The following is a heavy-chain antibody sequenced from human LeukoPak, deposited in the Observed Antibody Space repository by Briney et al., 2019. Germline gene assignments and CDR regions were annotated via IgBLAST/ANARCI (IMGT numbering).Heavy chain of an antibody. Sequence: ASVKVSCKASGYTFTNYDINWVRQATGQGLEWMGWMSPNSGNTGYAQKFQGRVTITRNTSVSTAYMELSGLRSDDTAVYFCARVPSNSGFDYWGQGTLVTVSS. CDR1: GYTFTNYD. V-gene: IGHV1-8*03. J-gene: IGHJ4*02. D-gene: IGHD1-1*01. CDR3: ARVPSNSGFDY. CDR2: MSPNSGNT.